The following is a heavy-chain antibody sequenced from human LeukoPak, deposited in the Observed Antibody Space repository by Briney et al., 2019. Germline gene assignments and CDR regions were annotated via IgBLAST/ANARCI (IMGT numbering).Heavy chain of an antibody. CDR2: IYYSGST. D-gene: IGHD3-22*01. Sequence: SETLSLTCTVSGGSISMYYWSSIRQPPRNGLEWIGYIYYSGSTHYNPSLRSRVTISVDTSKNQFSLKLRSVTAADTAVYYCARHVGYYYDSSGYLDYWGQGTLVTVSS. CDR1: GGSISMYY. V-gene: IGHV4-59*08. CDR3: ARHVGYYYDSSGYLDY. J-gene: IGHJ4*02.